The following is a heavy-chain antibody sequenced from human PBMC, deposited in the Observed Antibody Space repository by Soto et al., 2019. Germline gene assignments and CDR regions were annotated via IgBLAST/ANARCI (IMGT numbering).Heavy chain of an antibody. D-gene: IGHD6-6*01. CDR3: AREIAARPGFYYYYGMDV. J-gene: IGHJ6*02. V-gene: IGHV3-33*01. Sequence: QVQLVESGGGVVQPGRSLRLSCAASGFTFSSYGMHWVRQAPGKGLAWVAVIWYDGSNKYYADSVKGRFTIYRDNSKNTLYLQMNSLRAEDTAVYYCAREIAARPGFYYYYGMDVWGQGTTVTVSS. CDR2: IWYDGSNK. CDR1: GFTFSSYG.